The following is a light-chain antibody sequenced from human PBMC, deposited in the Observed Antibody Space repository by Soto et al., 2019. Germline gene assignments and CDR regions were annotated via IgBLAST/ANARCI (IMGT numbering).Light chain of an antibody. CDR2: WAS. CDR1: QNVLYSSDNKTY. Sequence: DIVMIQSPDSLTLSLGERATINCKSSQNVLYSSDNKTYLAWYQHKPGQPPKLLIHWASTRESGVPDRFSGSGSGSDFTLTISTLQAEDVAVYYCLQYYSPPYSFGQGTKLQI. V-gene: IGKV4-1*01. CDR3: LQYYSPPYS. J-gene: IGKJ2*01.